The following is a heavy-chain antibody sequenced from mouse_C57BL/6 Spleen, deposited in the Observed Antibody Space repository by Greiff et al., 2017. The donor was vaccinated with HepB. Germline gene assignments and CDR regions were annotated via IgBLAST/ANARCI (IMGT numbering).Heavy chain of an antibody. Sequence: EVKLQESGGGLVKPGGSLKLSCAASGFTFSSYAMSWVRQTPEKRLEWVATISDGGSYTYYPDNVKGRFTISRDNAKNNLYLQMSHLKSEDTAMYYCARVNDWDDYYAMDYWGQGTSVTVSS. CDR1: GFTFSSYA. CDR3: ARVNDWDDYYAMDY. D-gene: IGHD4-1*01. V-gene: IGHV5-4*03. J-gene: IGHJ4*01. CDR2: ISDGGSYT.